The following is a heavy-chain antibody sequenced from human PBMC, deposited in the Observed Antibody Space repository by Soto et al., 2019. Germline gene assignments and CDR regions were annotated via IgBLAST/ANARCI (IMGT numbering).Heavy chain of an antibody. CDR2: INHSGST. D-gene: IGHD3-10*01. CDR3: ARGQLRMDYYGSGSYSYYYYGMDV. Sequence: SETLSLTCAVYGGSFSGYYWSWIRQPPGKGLEWIGEINHSGSTNYNPSLKRRVTISVDTSKNQFSLKLSSVTAADTAVYYCARGQLRMDYYGSGSYSYYYYGMDVWGQGTTVTVSS. J-gene: IGHJ6*02. CDR1: GGSFSGYY. V-gene: IGHV4-34*01.